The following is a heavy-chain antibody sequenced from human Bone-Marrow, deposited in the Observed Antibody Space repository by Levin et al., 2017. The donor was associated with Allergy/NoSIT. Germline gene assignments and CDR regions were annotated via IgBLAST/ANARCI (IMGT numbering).Heavy chain of an antibody. V-gene: IGHV3-21*01. CDR2: ISSDSNYV. CDR1: GFIFRKYS. D-gene: IGHD5-12*01. Sequence: KLGESLKISCAGSGFIFRKYSMNWVRQSPGKGLEWLSVISSDSNYVAESESVKGRFTISRDDANSSLFLQMNSLRADDTGVYYCARGRLTGYDNKFSHWGQGARVTVSS. J-gene: IGHJ4*02. CDR3: ARGRLTGYDNKFSH.